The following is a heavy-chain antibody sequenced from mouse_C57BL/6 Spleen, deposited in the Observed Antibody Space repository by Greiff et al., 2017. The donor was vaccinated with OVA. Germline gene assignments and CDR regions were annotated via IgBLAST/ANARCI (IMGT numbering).Heavy chain of an antibody. CDR2: IRSKSNNYAT. J-gene: IGHJ3*01. CDR3: VRHNWDGAY. CDR1: GFSFNTYA. D-gene: IGHD4-1*01. Sequence: DVKLVESGGGLVQPKGSLKLSCAASGFSFNTYAMNWVRQAPGKGLEWVARIRSKSNNYATYYADSVKDRFTISRDDSESMLYLQMNNLKTEDTAMYYCVRHNWDGAYWGQGTLVTVSA. V-gene: IGHV10-1*01.